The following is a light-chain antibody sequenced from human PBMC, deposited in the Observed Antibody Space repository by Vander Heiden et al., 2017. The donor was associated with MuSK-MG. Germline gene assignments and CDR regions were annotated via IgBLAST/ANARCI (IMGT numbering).Light chain of an antibody. CDR3: QQADCFPLT. CDR1: RDISTW. J-gene: IGKJ4*01. V-gene: IGKV1-12*01. Sequence: DIQMTQSPSSVSASVGDRVTVTCRASRDISTWLAWYQQKPGKAPKLLISATSNLQSGVPSRFSGSGSGTDFSLTINNLQPEDFGTYFCQQADCFPLTFGGGTKVEIK. CDR2: ATS.